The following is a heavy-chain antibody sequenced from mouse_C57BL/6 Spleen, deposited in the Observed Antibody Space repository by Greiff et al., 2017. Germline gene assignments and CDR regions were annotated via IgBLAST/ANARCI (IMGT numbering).Heavy chain of an antibody. CDR1: GYTFTDYE. J-gene: IGHJ1*03. CDR2: IDPETGGT. D-gene: IGHD6-1*01. CDR3: TRGRSLYWYFDV. Sequence: VQLQESGAELVRPGASVTLSCKASGYTFTDYEMHWVKQPPVHGLEWIGAIDPETGGTAYNQKFKGKAILTADNSSSTAYMELRSLTSEDSAVYYDTRGRSLYWYFDVWGTGATVTVSS. V-gene: IGHV1-15*01.